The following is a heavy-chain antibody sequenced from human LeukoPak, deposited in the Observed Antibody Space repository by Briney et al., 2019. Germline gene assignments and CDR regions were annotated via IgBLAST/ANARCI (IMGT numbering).Heavy chain of an antibody. CDR3: ARAPTDCSSTSCFEYYFDY. D-gene: IGHD2-2*01. J-gene: IGHJ4*02. CDR2: IYYSGST. CDR1: GGSISSGGYY. V-gene: IGHV4-31*03. Sequence: PSETLSLTCTVSGGSISSGGYYWSWIRQHPGKGLEWIGYIYYSGSTYYNPSLKSRVTISVDTSKNQFSLKLSSVTAADTAVYYCARAPTDCSSTSCFEYYFDYWGQGTLVTVSS.